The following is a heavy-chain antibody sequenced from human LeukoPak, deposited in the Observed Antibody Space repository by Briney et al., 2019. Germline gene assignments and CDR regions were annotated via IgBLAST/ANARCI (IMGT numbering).Heavy chain of an antibody. J-gene: IGHJ4*02. V-gene: IGHV1-2*02. D-gene: IGHD3-3*01. Sequence: ASVKVSCKASGYTFTGYYLHWVRQAPGQGLEWMGWINPNSGGTNYAQKFQGRVTMTRDTSISTAYMELSRLRSDDTAVYYCARDALEWLPNFDYWGQGTLVTVSS. CDR3: ARDALEWLPNFDY. CDR2: INPNSGGT. CDR1: GYTFTGYY.